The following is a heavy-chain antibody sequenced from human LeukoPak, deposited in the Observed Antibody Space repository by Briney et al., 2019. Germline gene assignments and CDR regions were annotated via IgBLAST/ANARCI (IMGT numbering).Heavy chain of an antibody. CDR2: IKQDGSEK. CDR1: GFTFSSYW. D-gene: IGHD6-13*01. V-gene: IGHV3-7*01. J-gene: IGHJ4*02. CDR3: ARVGYSSSRDFDY. Sequence: GGSLRLSCAASGFTFSSYWMSWVRQAPGKGLEWVANIKQDGSEKYYVDSVKGRFTISRDNAKNSLYLQMNSLRAEDTAVYYCARVGYSSSRDFDYWGQGTLVTVSS.